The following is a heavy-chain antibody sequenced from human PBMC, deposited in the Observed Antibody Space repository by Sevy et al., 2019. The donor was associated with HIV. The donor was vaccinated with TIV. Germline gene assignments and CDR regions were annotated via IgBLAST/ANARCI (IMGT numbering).Heavy chain of an antibody. CDR1: GYSFTNYG. CDR3: AKEGKNIRSWFDP. CDR2: ISGYNGYT. Sequence: ASVKVSCKASGYSFTNYGIGWVRQAPGQGLEGMGWISGYNGYTNYAQNLQGRVTMTTDTSTSTAYMELRGLRSDDTAIYYCAKEGKNIRSWFDPWGQGTLVTVSS. D-gene: IGHD3-3*02. V-gene: IGHV1-18*01. J-gene: IGHJ5*02.